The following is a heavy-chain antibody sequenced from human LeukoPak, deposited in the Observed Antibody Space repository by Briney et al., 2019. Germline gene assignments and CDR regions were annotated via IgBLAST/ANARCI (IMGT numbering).Heavy chain of an antibody. Sequence: SETLSLTCTVSGGSISSYYWNWIRQPPGKGLEWIGYIYYSGSTNYNPSLKSRVTISVDTSKNQFSLKLSSVTAADTAVYYCARDPKPGGYSGHDLNAYWGQGTLVTVSS. J-gene: IGHJ4*02. V-gene: IGHV4-59*01. CDR1: GGSISSYY. CDR3: ARDPKPGGYSGHDLNAY. D-gene: IGHD5-12*01. CDR2: IYYSGST.